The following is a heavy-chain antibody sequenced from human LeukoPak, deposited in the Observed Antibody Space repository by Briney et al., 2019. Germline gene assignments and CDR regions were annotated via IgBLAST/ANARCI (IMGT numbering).Heavy chain of an antibody. Sequence: PSETLSLTCKVSGGSISSYYWSWIRQSPGKGLEWIGYIYYRGSTNYNSSLESRVTVSLDTSKSQFSLKLSSVTAADTAVYYCARLGGSSQFDYWGQGILVTVSS. V-gene: IGHV4-59*01. J-gene: IGHJ4*02. CDR2: IYYRGST. CDR3: ARLGGSSQFDY. D-gene: IGHD1-26*01. CDR1: GGSISSYY.